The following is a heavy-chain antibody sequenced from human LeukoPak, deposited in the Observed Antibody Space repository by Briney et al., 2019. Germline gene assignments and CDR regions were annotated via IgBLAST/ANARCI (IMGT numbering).Heavy chain of an antibody. CDR1: GYTFTGYY. CDR2: INPNSGGT. D-gene: IGHD2-15*01. V-gene: IGHV1-2*02. Sequence: ASVKVSCKASGYTFTGYYMHWVRQAPGQGLEWMGWINPNSGGTNYAQKFQGRVTMTRDTSISTAYMELSRLRSDDTAVYYCARDLVLLGYCSGGSCYYYYYYMDVWGKGTTVTISS. J-gene: IGHJ6*03. CDR3: ARDLVLLGYCSGGSCYYYYYYMDV.